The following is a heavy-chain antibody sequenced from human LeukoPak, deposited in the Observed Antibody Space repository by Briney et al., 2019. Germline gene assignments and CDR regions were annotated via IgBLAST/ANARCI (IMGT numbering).Heavy chain of an antibody. Sequence: PSETLSLTCTVSGASLSSSTYYWGWIRQPPGKGLEWIGSFDYSGSIYYNPSLQSRVTISVDTSKNQFSLRLSSVTAADTAVYYCARRGGSGIRGDYYFDYWGQGTVVTVSS. V-gene: IGHV4-39*01. D-gene: IGHD3-10*01. CDR1: GASLSSSTYY. CDR3: ARRGGSGIRGDYYFDY. CDR2: FDYSGSI. J-gene: IGHJ4*02.